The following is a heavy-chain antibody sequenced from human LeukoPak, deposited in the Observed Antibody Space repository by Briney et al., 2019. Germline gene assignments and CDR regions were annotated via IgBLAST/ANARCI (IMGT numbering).Heavy chain of an antibody. J-gene: IGHJ6*02. CDR1: GFTFSSYG. V-gene: IGHV3-33*01. CDR3: ARGADYGDYGGRGYYYYGMDL. D-gene: IGHD4-17*01. Sequence: PGGSLRLSCAASGFTFSSYGMHWVRQAPGKGLEWVAVIWYDGSNKYYADSVKGRFTISRDNAKNLLYLQMNSLRAEDTALYYCARGADYGDYGGRGYYYYGMDLWGQGTTVTVSS. CDR2: IWYDGSNK.